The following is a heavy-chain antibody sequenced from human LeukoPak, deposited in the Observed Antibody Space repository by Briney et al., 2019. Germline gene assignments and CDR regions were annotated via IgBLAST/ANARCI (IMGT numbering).Heavy chain of an antibody. CDR2: ISWNSGSI. CDR3: AKDISSGNVPYYYYGMDV. Sequence: GGSLRLSCAASGFTFDDYAMHWVRQAPGKGLEWVSGISWNSGSIGYADSVRGRFTISRDNAMNSLYLQMNSLRAEDTALYYCAKDISSGNVPYYYYGMDVWGQGTTVTVSS. D-gene: IGHD3-10*01. CDR1: GFTFDDYA. J-gene: IGHJ6*02. V-gene: IGHV3-9*01.